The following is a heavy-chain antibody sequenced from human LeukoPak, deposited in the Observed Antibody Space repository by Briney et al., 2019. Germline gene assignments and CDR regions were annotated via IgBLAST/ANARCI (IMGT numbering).Heavy chain of an antibody. V-gene: IGHV1-8*01. CDR1: GYTFIGFD. CDR2: MNPNSGNT. D-gene: IGHD3-3*01. J-gene: IGHJ4*02. Sequence: ASVKVSCEASGYTFIGFDINWVRQAPGQGLEWMGWMNPNSGNTGYAQKFQGRVSMSRDKSISTAYMELYSLRAEDTAVYYCARDLGKKTYDFWSGYYTNHFDYWGQGTLVTVSS. CDR3: ARDLGKKTYDFWSGYYTNHFDY.